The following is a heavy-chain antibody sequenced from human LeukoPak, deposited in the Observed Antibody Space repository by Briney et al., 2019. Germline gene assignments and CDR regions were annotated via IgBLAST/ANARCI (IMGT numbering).Heavy chain of an antibody. CDR2: ISTSGGST. CDR3: AKDGRGGDCTSASCTNWFGP. Sequence: GGSLRLSCAASGFTFSNYAMTWVRQAPGKGLEWVSAISTSGGSTNYADSVKGRFTISRDNSKNTLYLQMNSLRAEDTAVYYCAKDGRGGDCTSASCTNWFGPWGQGTLVTVSS. D-gene: IGHD2-2*01. V-gene: IGHV3-23*01. J-gene: IGHJ5*02. CDR1: GFTFSNYA.